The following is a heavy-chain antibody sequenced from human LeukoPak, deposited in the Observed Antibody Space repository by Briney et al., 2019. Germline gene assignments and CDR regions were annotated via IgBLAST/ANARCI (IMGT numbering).Heavy chain of an antibody. V-gene: IGHV1-18*01. CDR3: ARVYSSSWYVGYMDV. Sequence: VASVTVSCKASGYTFTSYGISWVRQAPGQGLEWMGWISAYNGNTNYAQKLQGRVTMTTDTSTSTAYMELRSLRSDDTAVYYCARVYSSSWYVGYMDVWGKGTTVTVSS. CDR1: GYTFTSYG. J-gene: IGHJ6*03. CDR2: ISAYNGNT. D-gene: IGHD6-13*01.